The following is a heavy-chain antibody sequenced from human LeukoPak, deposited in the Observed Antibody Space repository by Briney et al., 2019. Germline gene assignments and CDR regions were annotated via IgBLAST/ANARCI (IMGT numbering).Heavy chain of an antibody. CDR2: ICYSGST. D-gene: IGHD3-16*02. J-gene: IGHJ4*02. CDR1: GGSISSYY. CDR3: ARGAPYDYVWGSYRYRPYYFDY. Sequence: KPSETLSLTCTVSGGSISSYYWSWIRQPPGKGLEWIGYICYSGSTNYNPSLKSRVTISVDTSKNQFSLKLSSVTAADTAVYYCARGAPYDYVWGSYRYRPYYFDYWGQGTLVTVSS. V-gene: IGHV4-59*01.